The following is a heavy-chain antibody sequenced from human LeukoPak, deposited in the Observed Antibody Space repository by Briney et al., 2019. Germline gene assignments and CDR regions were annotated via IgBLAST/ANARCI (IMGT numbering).Heavy chain of an antibody. D-gene: IGHD2-2*01. V-gene: IGHV3-7*01. CDR3: ARLPIPAAFDI. CDR2: IKQDGSEK. CDR1: GFTFGDFA. J-gene: IGHJ3*02. Sequence: GGSLRLSCTASGFTFGDFAMSWFRQAPGKGLEWVANIKQDGSEKYYVDSVKGRFTISRDNAKNSLYLQMNSLRAEDTAVYYCARLPIPAAFDIWGQGTMVTVSS.